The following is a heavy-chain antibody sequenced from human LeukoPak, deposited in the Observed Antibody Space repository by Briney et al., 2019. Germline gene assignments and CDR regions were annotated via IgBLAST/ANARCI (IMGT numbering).Heavy chain of an antibody. J-gene: IGHJ4*02. V-gene: IGHV1-18*01. CDR1: GYSFTTHG. CDR2: ISTYSAIT. D-gene: IGHD1-26*01. Sequence: GASVKVSCKASGYSFTTHGISWVRQAPGQGLEWMGWISTYSAITNFAQNFQGRVTMTTDTSTSTAYMELRSRRSDDTAVYYCARSTGSFFPFDYWGQGTLVTVSS. CDR3: ARSTGSFFPFDY.